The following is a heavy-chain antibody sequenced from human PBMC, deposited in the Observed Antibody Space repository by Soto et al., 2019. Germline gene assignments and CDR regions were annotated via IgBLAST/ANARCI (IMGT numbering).Heavy chain of an antibody. D-gene: IGHD6-25*01. V-gene: IGHV3-9*01. CDR1: GFTFDDYA. Sequence: GGSLRLSCAASGFTFDDYAMHWVRQAPGKGLEWVSGISWNSGSIGYADSVKGRFTISRDNAKNSLYLQMNSLRAEDTALYYCANGRTGYSSAGFDYWGQGTLVPVSS. J-gene: IGHJ4*02. CDR2: ISWNSGSI. CDR3: ANGRTGYSSAGFDY.